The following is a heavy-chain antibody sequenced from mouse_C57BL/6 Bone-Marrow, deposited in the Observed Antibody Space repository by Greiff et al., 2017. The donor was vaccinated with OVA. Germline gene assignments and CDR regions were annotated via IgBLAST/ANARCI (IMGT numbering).Heavy chain of an antibody. CDR3: AREGDYDTAY. Sequence: FQLQQSGPELVKPGASVKISCKASGYTFTDYYMNWVKQSHGKSLEWIGDINPNNGGTSYNQKFKGKATLTVDKSSSTAYMELRSLTSEDSAVYYCAREGDYDTAYWGQGTLVTVSA. V-gene: IGHV1-26*01. D-gene: IGHD2-4*01. CDR1: GYTFTDYY. CDR2: INPNNGGT. J-gene: IGHJ3*01.